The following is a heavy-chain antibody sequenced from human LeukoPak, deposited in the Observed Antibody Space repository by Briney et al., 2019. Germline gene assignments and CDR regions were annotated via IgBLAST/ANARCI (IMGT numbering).Heavy chain of an antibody. CDR3: TRDSGAERRYFDL. CDR2: INGDGGNP. D-gene: IGHD7-27*01. J-gene: IGHJ2*01. CDR1: GFTFDTYL. Sequence: GGSLRLSCVASGFTFDTYLMDWVRQAPGKGPVWVSRINGDGGNPSYADSVKGRFTISKDNAKNTLYLQMNSLRAEDTAVYYCTRDSGAERRYFDLWGRGTLVTVSS. V-gene: IGHV3-74*01.